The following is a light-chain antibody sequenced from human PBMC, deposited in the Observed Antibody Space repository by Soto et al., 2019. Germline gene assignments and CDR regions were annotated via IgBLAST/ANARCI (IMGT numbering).Light chain of an antibody. V-gene: IGKV1-27*01. Sequence: DLQMTQSPSSLSVSVGERVTIACRASQGISNYVAWYQQKPGKVPKLLIYAASTLQSGVPSRFSGSGSGTDFTLTISSLQPEDVATYYCQKYNSVPRTFGQGTKVEIK. CDR1: QGISNY. CDR3: QKYNSVPRT. CDR2: AAS. J-gene: IGKJ1*01.